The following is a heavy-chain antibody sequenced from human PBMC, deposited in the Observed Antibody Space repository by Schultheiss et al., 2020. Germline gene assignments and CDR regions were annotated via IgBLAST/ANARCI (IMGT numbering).Heavy chain of an antibody. Sequence: GGSLRLSCAASGFTFSSYSMNWVRQAPGKGLEWVSYISSSSSTIYYADSVKGRFTISRDNAKNSLYLQMNSLRAEDTAVYYCARDGTYYYDSIMFDPWGQGTLVTGYS. D-gene: IGHD3-22*01. J-gene: IGHJ5*02. CDR3: ARDGTYYYDSIMFDP. V-gene: IGHV3-48*01. CDR2: ISSSSSTI. CDR1: GFTFSSYS.